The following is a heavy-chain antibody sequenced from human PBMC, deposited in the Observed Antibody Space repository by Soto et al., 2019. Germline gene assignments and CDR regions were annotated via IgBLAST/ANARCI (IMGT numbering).Heavy chain of an antibody. J-gene: IGHJ4*02. CDR3: ARGSNSIFEGPIV. Sequence: SETLSLTCSVSRGAIGDYSWNWIRQPPGKGLEWLGYIFYRGETKYNPSHSLWSRVSISTSNNKVSLTLTSVTAADTALYFGARGSNSIFEGPIVWGPGTQVTVSS. CDR1: RGAIGDYS. V-gene: IGHV4-59*13. CDR2: IFYRGET. D-gene: IGHD2-2*01.